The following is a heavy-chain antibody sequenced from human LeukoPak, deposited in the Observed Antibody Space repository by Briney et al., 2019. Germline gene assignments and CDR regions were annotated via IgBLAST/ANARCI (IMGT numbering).Heavy chain of an antibody. CDR1: GFTVSSNY. CDR3: ASSPLRRYGSGRSGALDY. V-gene: IGHV3-66*02. Sequence: GGSLRLSCAASGFTVSSNYMSWVRQAPGKGLEWVSAIYSGGSTYYADSVKGRFTISRDNSKNTLYLQMNSLRAEDTAVYYCASSPLRRYGSGRSGALDYWGQGTLVTVSS. J-gene: IGHJ4*02. CDR2: IYSGGST. D-gene: IGHD3-10*01.